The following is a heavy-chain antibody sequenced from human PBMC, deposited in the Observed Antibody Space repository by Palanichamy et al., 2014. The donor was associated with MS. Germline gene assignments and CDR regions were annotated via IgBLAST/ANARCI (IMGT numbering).Heavy chain of an antibody. CDR3: TRDMRTSATAERFDL. CDR2: IKPDGTDK. D-gene: IGHD3-16*01. Sequence: EVQRGGGLGGGLVRAGGSLRLSCAATGFSFDSYWMTWVRQAPGKGLEWVANIKPDGTDKRYLDSVKGRITVSRDNAQNSLYLQINSLRAEDTGVYYCTRDMRTSATAERFDLWGQGTMVTVSS. J-gene: IGHJ3*01. V-gene: IGHV3-7*04. CDR1: GFSFDSYW.